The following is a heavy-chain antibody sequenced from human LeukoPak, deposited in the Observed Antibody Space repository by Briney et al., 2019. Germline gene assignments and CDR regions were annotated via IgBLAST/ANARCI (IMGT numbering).Heavy chain of an antibody. V-gene: IGHV7-4-1*02. CDR3: ARAFQSLGGLSLPDY. Sequence: ASVKVSCKASGYSFTNYAMNWVRPPPGQGLEWMGWIHPSTGNPTYAQGFTGRFVFSLDTSVSTTYLQISSLKAEDTAVYFCARAFQSLGGLSLPDYWGQGTLVTVSS. D-gene: IGHD3-16*02. CDR1: GYSFTNYA. J-gene: IGHJ4*02. CDR2: IHPSTGNP.